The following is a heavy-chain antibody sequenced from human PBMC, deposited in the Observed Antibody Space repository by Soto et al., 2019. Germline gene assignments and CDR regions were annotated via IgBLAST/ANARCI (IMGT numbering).Heavy chain of an antibody. V-gene: IGHV1-69*01. D-gene: IGHD1-26*01. CDR2: IIPIFGTT. CDR3: ARYSGSYFLGNNQHYYYYGMDV. J-gene: IGHJ6*02. CDR1: GGTFISYA. Sequence: SVKVSCKASGGTFISYAINWVRQAPGQGLEWMGVIIPIFGTTSYAQKFQCRVTITADESTSTAYMELSSLRSEDTAVYYCARYSGSYFLGNNQHYYYYGMDVWGQGTTVTVSS.